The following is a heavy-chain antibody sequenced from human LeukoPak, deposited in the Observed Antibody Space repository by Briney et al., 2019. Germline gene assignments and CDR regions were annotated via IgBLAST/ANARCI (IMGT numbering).Heavy chain of an antibody. CDR2: IYPGDSDT. V-gene: IGHV5-51*01. D-gene: IGHD1-26*01. J-gene: IGHJ4*02. CDR1: GYXFTSYW. Sequence: PGESLKISCNGSGYXFTSYWIGWVRQMPGKGLEWMGIIYPGDSDTRYSPSFQGQVTISADKSISTAYLQWSSLKASDTAMYYCARSTTSHWLYYFDYWGQGTLDTVSS. CDR3: ARSTTSHWLYYFDY.